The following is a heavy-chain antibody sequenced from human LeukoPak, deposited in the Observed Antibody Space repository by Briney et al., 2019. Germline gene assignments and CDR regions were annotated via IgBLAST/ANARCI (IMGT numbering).Heavy chain of an antibody. D-gene: IGHD1-26*01. CDR2: ISYSGST. CDR3: ARSASVSYSSWFDP. V-gene: IGHV4-59*01. J-gene: IGHJ5*02. CDR1: GGSLSNYY. Sequence: PSGTLSLTCTVSGGSLSNYYWTWMRQPPGKGLEWIGYISYSGSTNYNPSLKSRVTISVDTSKNQFSLKVSPVTAADTAVYYCARSASVSYSSWFDPWGQGTLVTVSS.